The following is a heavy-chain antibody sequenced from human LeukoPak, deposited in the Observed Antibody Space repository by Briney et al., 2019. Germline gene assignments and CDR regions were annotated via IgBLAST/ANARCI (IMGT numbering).Heavy chain of an antibody. CDR2: IYHSGST. CDR1: GYPISSAYY. CDR3: TREWAYGSGSYFAH. Sequence: SETLSLTCAVSGYPISSAYYWGWIRQPPGKGLEWIGSIYHSGSTYYNPSLKSRVTISVDTSKNQFSLKLSSVTAADTAVYYCTREWAYGSGSYFAHWGQGTLVTVSS. J-gene: IGHJ4*02. D-gene: IGHD3-10*01. V-gene: IGHV4-38-2*02.